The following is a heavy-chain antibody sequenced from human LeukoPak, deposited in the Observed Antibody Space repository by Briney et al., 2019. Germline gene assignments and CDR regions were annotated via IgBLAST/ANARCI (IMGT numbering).Heavy chain of an antibody. V-gene: IGHV3-30*02. J-gene: IGHJ4*02. CDR1: GFTFSSFA. Sequence: GGSLRLSCAASGFTFSSFAMHWVRQAPGKGLEWVAYIRCDGSNKSYADSVKGRFTISRDSSKNTLYLQMNSLRAEDTAVYYCAKDPGAHDKHFDHWGQGTLVTVSS. CDR3: AKDPGAHDKHFDH. CDR2: IRCDGSNK. D-gene: IGHD3-10*01.